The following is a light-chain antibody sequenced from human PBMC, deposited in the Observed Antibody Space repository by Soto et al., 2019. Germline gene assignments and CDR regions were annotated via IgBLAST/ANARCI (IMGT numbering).Light chain of an antibody. J-gene: IGLJ1*01. CDR3: SSYAVTHIV. Sequence: QSVLTQPPSASGSPGQSVTISCTGTSSDVGVYNSVSWYQQHPAHAPKLMIYDVSKRPSGVPDRFSGSKSGNTASLTVSGLQAEDEADYYCSSYAVTHIVFGTGTKVTVL. CDR2: DVS. V-gene: IGLV2-8*01. CDR1: SSDVGVYNS.